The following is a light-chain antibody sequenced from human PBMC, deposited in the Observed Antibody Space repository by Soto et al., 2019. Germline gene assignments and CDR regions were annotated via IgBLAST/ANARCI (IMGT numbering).Light chain of an antibody. CDR3: QHYDSLPIT. CDR2: GAS. Sequence: EIVLTQSPGTLSLSPGERATLSCRASESVYGNLAWYQHKPGQAPRLLIYGASTRATGIPARFSGSGSETDFTLTISRLEPEDFAVFYCQHYDSLPITFGQGTRLEIK. J-gene: IGKJ5*01. CDR1: ESVYGN. V-gene: IGKV3-20*01.